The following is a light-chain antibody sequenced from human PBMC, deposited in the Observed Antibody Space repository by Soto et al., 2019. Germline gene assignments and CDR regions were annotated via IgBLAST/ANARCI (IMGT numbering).Light chain of an antibody. CDR2: DAS. Sequence: IVMTQSPATLSVSPGEGVTLSCRASQSVRHKLAWYQQKPGQGPRLLIYDASTRAPGIPARFSGGGSGTDFTLTISSLQSEDSAVYFCQQYDNWPPITFGGGTKVEIK. CDR3: QQYDNWPPIT. J-gene: IGKJ4*01. CDR1: QSVRHK. V-gene: IGKV3-15*01.